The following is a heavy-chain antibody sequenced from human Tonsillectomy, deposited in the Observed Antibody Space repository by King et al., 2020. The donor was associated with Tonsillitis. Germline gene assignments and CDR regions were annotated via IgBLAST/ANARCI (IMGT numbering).Heavy chain of an antibody. CDR1: GGSISSGSYY. CDR3: ASHGPLRGYIFDY. Sequence: VQLQESGPGLVKPSQTLSLTCTVSGGSISSGSYYWSWIRQPAGKGLEWIGRIYTSGSTNYNPSLKSRVTISVDTSKNQFSRKLSSVTAADTAVYYCASHGPLRGYIFDYWGQGTLVTVSS. V-gene: IGHV4-61*02. CDR2: IYTSGST. D-gene: IGHD5-18*01. J-gene: IGHJ4*02.